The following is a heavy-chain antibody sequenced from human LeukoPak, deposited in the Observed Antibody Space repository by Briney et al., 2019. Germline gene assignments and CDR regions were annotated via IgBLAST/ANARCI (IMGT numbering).Heavy chain of an antibody. CDR2: ITYIDGST. D-gene: IGHD5-18*01. J-gene: IGHJ4*02. V-gene: IGHV3-23*01. CDR3: ARTGYNYGTSLDD. Sequence: GGSLRLSCAASGFTFSSYAMSWVRQAPGKGLGWVSGITYIDGSTYYADSVKGRFTISRDNSRNTLYLQMNSLRAEDTAVYYCARTGYNYGTSLDDWGQGTLVTVSS. CDR1: GFTFSSYA.